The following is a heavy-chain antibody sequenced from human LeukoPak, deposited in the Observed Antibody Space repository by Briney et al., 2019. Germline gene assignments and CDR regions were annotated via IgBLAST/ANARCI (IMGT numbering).Heavy chain of an antibody. V-gene: IGHV3-48*03. Sequence: PGGSLRLSCAASGFTFSSYEMNWVRQAPGKGLEWVSYISSSGSTIYYADSVKGRFTISRDNAKNSLYLQMNSLRAEDTAVYYCARDPLRSGGAVAGDPYFDYWGQGTLVTVSS. CDR3: ARDPLRSGGAVAGDPYFDY. J-gene: IGHJ4*02. D-gene: IGHD6-19*01. CDR1: GFTFSSYE. CDR2: ISSSGSTI.